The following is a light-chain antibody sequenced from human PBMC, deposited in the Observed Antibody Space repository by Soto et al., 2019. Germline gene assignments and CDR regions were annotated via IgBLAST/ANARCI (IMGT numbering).Light chain of an antibody. CDR3: QQYGSSPLT. CDR2: GAS. V-gene: IGKV3-20*01. CDR1: QSVSSSY. Sequence: EIVLTQSPGTLSLSPGERATLSCRASQSVSSSYLAGYQQKPGQAPRLLIYGASSRATGIPDRFSGSGSGTDFTLTSSRLEPEDFAVYYCQQYGSSPLTFGQGRRLEIK. J-gene: IGKJ5*01.